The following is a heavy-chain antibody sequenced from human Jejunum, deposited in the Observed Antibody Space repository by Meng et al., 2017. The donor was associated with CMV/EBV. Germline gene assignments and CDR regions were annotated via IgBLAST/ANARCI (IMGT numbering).Heavy chain of an antibody. D-gene: IGHD3-10*01. V-gene: IGHV7-4-1*02. Sequence: CKVSGYTFTNYALNWVRQAPRQGLKWVRVINSNTGNPMYAPGFTGRFVFSLDTPVNTAYLQINSLRAEDTAVYFCARKYLSGSGIDYWGQGTLVTVSS. CDR1: GYTFTNYA. CDR2: INSNTGNP. J-gene: IGHJ4*02. CDR3: ARKYLSGSGIDY.